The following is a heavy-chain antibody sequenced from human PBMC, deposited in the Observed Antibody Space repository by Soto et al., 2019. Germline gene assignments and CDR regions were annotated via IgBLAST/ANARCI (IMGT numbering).Heavy chain of an antibody. CDR1: GFTFSSYS. CDR3: ARDSSPRYYYYYYGMDV. V-gene: IGHV3-21*01. CDR2: ISSSSSYI. J-gene: IGHJ6*02. D-gene: IGHD6-6*01. Sequence: EVQLVESGGGLVKPGGSLRLSCAASGFTFSSYSMNWVRQAPGKGLEWVSSISSSSSYIYYADSVKGRFTISRDNAKNSLYLQMNGLRAEDTAVYYCARDSSPRYYYYYYGMDVWGQGTTVTVSS.